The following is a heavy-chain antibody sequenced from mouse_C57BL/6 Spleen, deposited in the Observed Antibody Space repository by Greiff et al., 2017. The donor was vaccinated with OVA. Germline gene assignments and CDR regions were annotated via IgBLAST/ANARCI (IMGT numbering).Heavy chain of an antibody. CDR3: ARSYDYDGWGFAY. D-gene: IGHD2-4*01. Sequence: EVQVVESEGGLVQPGSSMKLSCTASGFTFSDYYMAWVRQVPEKGLEWVANINYDGSSTYYLDSLKSRFIISRDNAINILYLQMSSLKSEDTATYYCARSYDYDGWGFAYWGQGTLVTVSA. CDR1: GFTFSDYY. V-gene: IGHV5-16*01. J-gene: IGHJ3*01. CDR2: INYDGSST.